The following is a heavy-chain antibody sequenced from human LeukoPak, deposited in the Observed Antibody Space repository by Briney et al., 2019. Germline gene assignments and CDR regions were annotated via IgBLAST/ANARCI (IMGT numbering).Heavy chain of an antibody. CDR3: ARDITGTTGLGVDAFDI. Sequence: ASVKASCKASGYTFTSYGISWVRQAPGQGLEWMGWISAYNGNTNYAQKLQGRVTMTTDTSTSTAYMELRSLRSDDTAVYYCARDITGTTGLGVDAFDIWGQGTMVTVSS. V-gene: IGHV1-18*01. J-gene: IGHJ3*02. CDR2: ISAYNGNT. D-gene: IGHD1-20*01. CDR1: GYTFTSYG.